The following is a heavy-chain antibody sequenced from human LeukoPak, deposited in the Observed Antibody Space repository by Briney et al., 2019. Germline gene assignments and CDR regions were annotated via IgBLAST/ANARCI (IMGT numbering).Heavy chain of an antibody. D-gene: IGHD6-13*01. CDR2: IFYSGTT. V-gene: IGHV4-39*01. CDR3: ARLEQATAGSRWFDP. Sequence: SETLSLTCSVSGGFISSSSYYWGWIRQPPGKGLDWIGSIFYSGTTYYNPSLKSRVTISVDTSKNQFSLKLTSVTAADTAVYYCARLEQATAGSRWFDPWGQGTLVTVSS. CDR1: GGFISSSSYY. J-gene: IGHJ5*02.